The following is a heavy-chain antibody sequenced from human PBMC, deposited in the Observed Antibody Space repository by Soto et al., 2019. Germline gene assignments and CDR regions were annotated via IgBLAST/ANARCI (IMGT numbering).Heavy chain of an antibody. CDR1: GYTFTSYG. D-gene: IGHD2-2*01. V-gene: IGHV1-18*01. Sequence: QVQLVQSGVEVKQPGASVKVSCQASGYTFTSYGISWLRQAPGHGPEWMGWVNTYNGNPNYAQTLQGRVTMTTDTSTSTAYMELRSLRSDDTAVYYCARDSQFSTSWQKFDYWGQGTLVTVSS. CDR2: VNTYNGNP. J-gene: IGHJ4*02. CDR3: ARDSQFSTSWQKFDY.